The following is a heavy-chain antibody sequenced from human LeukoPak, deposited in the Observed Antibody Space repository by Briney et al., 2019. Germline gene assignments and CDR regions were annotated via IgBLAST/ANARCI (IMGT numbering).Heavy chain of an antibody. CDR1: GGSISSGGYY. CDR3: ARNEYCSSTSCYGVSANWFDP. Sequence: SQTLSLTCTVSGGSISSGGYYWSWIRQHPGKGLEWIGYIYYSGSTYYNPSLKSRVTISVDTSKNQFSLKLSSVTAADTAVYYCARNEYCSSTSCYGVSANWFDPWGQGTLVTVSS. V-gene: IGHV4-31*03. CDR2: IYYSGST. J-gene: IGHJ5*02. D-gene: IGHD2-2*01.